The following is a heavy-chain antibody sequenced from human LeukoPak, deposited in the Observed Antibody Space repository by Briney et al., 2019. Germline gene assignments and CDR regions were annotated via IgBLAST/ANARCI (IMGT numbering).Heavy chain of an antibody. D-gene: IGHD3-22*01. CDR2: INPSGGST. CDR1: VYTFTNYY. V-gene: IGHV1-46*01. J-gene: IGHJ4*02. Sequence: GASVTVSFKASVYTFTNYYMHWVRQAPGQGVEWMGIINPSGGSTTSYAQKFQGRVTMTRDTSTSTVDMELSSLTSEDTAVYYCARASSSGRRFDYWGQGTLVTVSS. CDR3: ARASSSGRRFDY.